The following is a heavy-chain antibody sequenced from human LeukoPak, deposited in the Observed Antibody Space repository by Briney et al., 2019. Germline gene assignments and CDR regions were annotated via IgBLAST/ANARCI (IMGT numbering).Heavy chain of an antibody. D-gene: IGHD5-12*01. V-gene: IGHV1-18*04. CDR1: GYTFTSYG. CDR3: ARAKRGYSGYDFTEVIDY. CDR2: ISAYNGNT. J-gene: IGHJ4*02. Sequence: AAVKVSCKASGYTFTSYGISWVRQAPGQGLEWMGWISAYNGNTNYAQKLQGRVTMTTDTSTSTACMELRSLRSDDTAVYYCARAKRGYSGYDFTEVIDYWGQGTLVTVSS.